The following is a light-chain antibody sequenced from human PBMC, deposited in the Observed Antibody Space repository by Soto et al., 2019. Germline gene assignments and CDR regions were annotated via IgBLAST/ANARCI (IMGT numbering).Light chain of an antibody. CDR1: QSVTSSY. V-gene: IGKV3-20*01. CDR2: GAS. J-gene: IGKJ1*01. Sequence: EIVLTQSPGTLSLSPGERATLSCRASQSVTSSYLVWYQQKPGQAPRLLIYGASNRATGIPDRFSGSGSGTDFTLTISRLEPEDSAVYYCQQYGSLPWTFGQGTKVEIK. CDR3: QQYGSLPWT.